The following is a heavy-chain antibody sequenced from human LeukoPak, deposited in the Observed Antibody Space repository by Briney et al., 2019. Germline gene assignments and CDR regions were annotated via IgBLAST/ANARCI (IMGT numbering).Heavy chain of an antibody. V-gene: IGHV3-74*03. Sequence: GGSLRLSCAASGFTFSSYWVHWVRQAPGKGLVWVSRIDSDGSSTVYADSVKGRFTISRDNAKNTLYLQMNSLRAEDTAVYYCATDPSDRSLDFEYWGQGTLVTVSS. CDR2: IDSDGSST. CDR3: ATDPSDRSLDFEY. CDR1: GFTFSSYW. J-gene: IGHJ4*02.